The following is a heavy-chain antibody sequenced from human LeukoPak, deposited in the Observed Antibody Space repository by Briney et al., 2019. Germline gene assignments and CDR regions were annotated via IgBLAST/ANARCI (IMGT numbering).Heavy chain of an antibody. CDR1: GGSISSYY. D-gene: IGHD3-10*01. CDR2: IYYSGST. CDR3: ARDRSEILWFGESDDAFDI. V-gene: IGHV4-59*01. J-gene: IGHJ3*02. Sequence: PSETLSLTCTVSGGSISSYYWSWIRQPPGKGLEWIGYIYYSGSTNYNPSLKSRVTISVDTSKNQFSLKLSSVTAADTAVHYCARDRSEILWFGESDDAFDIRGQGTMVTVSS.